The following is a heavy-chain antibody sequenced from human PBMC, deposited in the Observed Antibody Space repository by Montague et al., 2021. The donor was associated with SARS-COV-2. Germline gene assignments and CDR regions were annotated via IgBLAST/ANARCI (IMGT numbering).Heavy chain of an antibody. CDR2: ISSSGSTI. V-gene: IGHV3-48*03. J-gene: IGHJ4*02. CDR1: GFIFSSYE. CDR3: ARGLPGLRARALFDY. D-gene: IGHD5-12*01. Sequence: SLRLSCAASGFIFSSYEMNWVRQAPGKGLEWVSYISSSGSTIYYSDSVKGLFTISRDNAKNSLYLQMNSLRAEDTAVYYCARGLPGLRARALFDYWGQGSLVTVSS.